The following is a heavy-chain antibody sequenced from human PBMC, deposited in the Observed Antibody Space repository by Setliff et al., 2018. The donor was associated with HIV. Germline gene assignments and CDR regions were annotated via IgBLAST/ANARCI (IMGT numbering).Heavy chain of an antibody. Sequence: ASVKVSCKASGYTFTSYYIHWVRQAPGQGLEWMGIIYPNEDRTTYAQEFQGRVTMTRDTSTSTVYMELSSLRSEDTAVYYCAREPSGSGHYFYFDYWGQGTMGTVSS. J-gene: IGHJ4*03. D-gene: IGHD1-26*01. CDR1: GYTFTSYY. CDR2: IYPNEDRT. V-gene: IGHV1-46*01. CDR3: AREPSGSGHYFYFDY.